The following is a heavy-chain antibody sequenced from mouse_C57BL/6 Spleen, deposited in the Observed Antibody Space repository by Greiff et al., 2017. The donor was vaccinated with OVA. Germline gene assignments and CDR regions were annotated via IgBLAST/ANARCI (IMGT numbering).Heavy chain of an antibody. V-gene: IGHV3-6*01. CDR1: GYSITSGYY. Sequence: VQLQQSGPGLVKPSQSLSLTCSVTGYSITSGYYWYWIRQLPGNQLEWMGYISYDGSNNYNPSLKNRISITRDTSKNQFCLKLNSVTTEDTATYYCARDYEWFAYWGQGTLVTVSA. D-gene: IGHD1-1*01. J-gene: IGHJ3*01. CDR3: ARDYEWFAY. CDR2: ISYDGSN.